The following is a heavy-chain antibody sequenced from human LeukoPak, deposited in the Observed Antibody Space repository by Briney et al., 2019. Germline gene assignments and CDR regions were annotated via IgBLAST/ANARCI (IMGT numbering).Heavy chain of an antibody. D-gene: IGHD3-10*01. CDR3: ARGRFGELFLFDY. J-gene: IGHJ4*02. CDR1: GFTFSSYA. CDR2: ISSNGGST. V-gene: IGHV3-64*01. Sequence: GGSLRLSCAASGFTFSSYAMHWVRQAPGKGLEYVSAISSNGGSTYYANSVKGRFTISRDNSKNTLYLQMGSLRAEDMAVYYCARGRFGELFLFDYWGQGTLVTVSS.